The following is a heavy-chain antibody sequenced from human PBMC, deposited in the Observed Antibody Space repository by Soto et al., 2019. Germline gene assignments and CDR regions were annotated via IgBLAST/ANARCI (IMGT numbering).Heavy chain of an antibody. CDR1: GYTFSGHA. V-gene: IGHV1-3*01. CDR2: SNAGKSKT. J-gene: IGHJ5*02. D-gene: IGHD3-10*02. CDR3: GRDQSGTGYYVDWFDP. Sequence: QVHFVQSGAEVKKPGASVKVSCKASGYTFSGHAIHWLRQAPGQRPEWLGWSNAGKSKTYYSEKFEGRVTFTRDTVATTVNMELTSLTSEDTAVYYCGRDQSGTGYYVDWFDPWGQGTLVTVSS.